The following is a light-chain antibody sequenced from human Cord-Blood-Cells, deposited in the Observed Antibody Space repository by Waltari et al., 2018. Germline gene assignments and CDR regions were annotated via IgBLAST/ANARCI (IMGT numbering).Light chain of an antibody. CDR2: GAC. J-gene: IGKJ1*01. Sequence: VFTQSPGTLSLSPGERPTPSCRACQSGSSSHLAWYQQKPGQAPRLLIYGACSRATGIPDRFSGSGSWTDFTVTISRLETEGLAVYDCQWYGSSTWTGGQGSKVDI. V-gene: IGKV3-20*01. CDR3: QWYGSSTWT. CDR1: QSGSSSH.